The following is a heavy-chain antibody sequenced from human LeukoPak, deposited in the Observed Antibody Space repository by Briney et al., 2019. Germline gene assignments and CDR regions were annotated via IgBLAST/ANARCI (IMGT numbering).Heavy chain of an antibody. CDR1: GFTFRDYE. CDR3: ARDPVGYYYAMDV. J-gene: IGHJ6*02. Sequence: PGGSLRLSCATSGFTFRDYEMNWVRRATGKGLEWVSYISSSGATIYYADSVKGRFTISRDKTKNSVHLQMNSLRAEGTAVYYCARDPVGYYYAMDVWGQGTTVTVSS. CDR2: ISSSGATI. D-gene: IGHD1-26*01. V-gene: IGHV3-48*03.